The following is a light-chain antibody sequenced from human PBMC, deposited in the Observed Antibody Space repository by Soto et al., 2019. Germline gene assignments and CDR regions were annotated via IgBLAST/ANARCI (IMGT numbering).Light chain of an antibody. V-gene: IGLV2-8*01. J-gene: IGLJ2*01. CDR1: SSDVGGYNY. CDR3: RSFAGNNNLV. CDR2: EVS. Sequence: QSALTQPPSASGSPGQSVTISCTGTSSDVGGYNYVSWYQQHPGKAPKLMISEVSKRPSGVPDRFSGSKSGNTASLTVSELQAEDEADYYCRSFAGNNNLVFGGGTKLTVL.